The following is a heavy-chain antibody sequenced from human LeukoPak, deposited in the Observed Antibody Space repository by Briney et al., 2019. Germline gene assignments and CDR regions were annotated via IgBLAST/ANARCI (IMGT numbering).Heavy chain of an antibody. Sequence: SETLPLTCTVSGGSISRFYWSWIRQPPGKGLEWIGYISSSGSTNYSPSLKNRVTISMDTSKSQFSLRLSSLTAADTAVYYCAKSRGLGNYFDSWGQGTLVTASS. J-gene: IGHJ4*02. CDR3: AKSRGLGNYFDS. CDR2: ISSSGST. V-gene: IGHV4-59*01. CDR1: GGSISRFY. D-gene: IGHD3-16*01.